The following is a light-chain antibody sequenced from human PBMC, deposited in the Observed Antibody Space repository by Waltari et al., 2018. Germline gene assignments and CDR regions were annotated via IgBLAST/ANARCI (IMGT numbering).Light chain of an antibody. CDR3: SSFTSSSSFV. J-gene: IGLJ1*01. CDR1: ISDIGQYQY. CDR2: DVV. Sequence: ALTQPASVSGAPGQSIDISCTGTISDIGQYQYFLWYQQHPGDVPRLLIYDVVKRPSGVSSRFSGSKSDNTARLTISGLQAADEAHYYCSSFTSSSSFVFGSGTKVTV. V-gene: IGLV2-14*03.